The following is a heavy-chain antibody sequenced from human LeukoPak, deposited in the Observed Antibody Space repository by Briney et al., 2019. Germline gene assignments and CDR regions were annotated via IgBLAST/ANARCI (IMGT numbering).Heavy chain of an antibody. CDR3: ARSHDYTNYVGP. CDR1: GYTFTSYD. D-gene: IGHD4-11*01. J-gene: IGHJ5*02. V-gene: IGHV1-2*02. CDR2: IDPNGGGT. Sequence: ASVKVSCKASGYTFTSYDINWVRQATGQGLEWMGWIDPNGGGTIYAPKFQGRVTMTRDTSISTAYMELSSLRSDDTAVFYCARSHDYTNYVGPWGQGTLVTVSS.